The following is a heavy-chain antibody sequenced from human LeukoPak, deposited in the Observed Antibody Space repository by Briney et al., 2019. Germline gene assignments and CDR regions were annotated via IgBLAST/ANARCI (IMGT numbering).Heavy chain of an antibody. Sequence: QVQLQESGPGLVKPSQTLSLTCTVSGGSISSGGYYWSWIRQHPGKGLEWIGYIYYSGSTYYNPSLKSRVTISVERYKHQFSLKLTSVTDAHAAVYYCARDRYTVVSWYFDLWGRGTLVTVSS. CDR2: IYYSGST. J-gene: IGHJ2*01. D-gene: IGHD4-23*01. V-gene: IGHV4-31*03. CDR3: ARDRYTVVSWYFDL. CDR1: GGSISSGGYY.